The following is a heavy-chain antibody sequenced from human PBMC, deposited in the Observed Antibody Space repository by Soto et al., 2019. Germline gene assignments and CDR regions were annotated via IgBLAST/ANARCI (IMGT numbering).Heavy chain of an antibody. CDR3: AKDRIAVAGPFDY. D-gene: IGHD6-19*01. J-gene: IGHJ4*02. CDR1: GFTFSSYG. Sequence: QVQLVESGGGVVQPGRSLRLSCAASGFTFSSYGMHWVRQAPGKGLEWVAVISYDGSNKYYADSVKGRFIISRDNSKNTLYLQMNSLRAEDTAVYYCAKDRIAVAGPFDYWGQGTLVTVSS. V-gene: IGHV3-30*18. CDR2: ISYDGSNK.